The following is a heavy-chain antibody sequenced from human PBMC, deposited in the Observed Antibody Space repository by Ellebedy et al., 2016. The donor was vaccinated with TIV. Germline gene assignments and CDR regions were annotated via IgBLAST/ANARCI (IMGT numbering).Heavy chain of an antibody. V-gene: IGHV1-2*02. D-gene: IGHD4-17*01. CDR3: ARVPGFGDYAYYYYGMDV. CDR1: GYTFTGYY. J-gene: IGHJ6*02. CDR2: INPNSGGT. Sequence: ASVKVSCKTSGYTFTGYYMHWVRQAPGQGLEWMGWINPNSGGTNYAQKFQGRVTMTRDTSISTVYMELSRLRSDDTAVYYCARVPGFGDYAYYYYGMDVWGQGTTVTVSS.